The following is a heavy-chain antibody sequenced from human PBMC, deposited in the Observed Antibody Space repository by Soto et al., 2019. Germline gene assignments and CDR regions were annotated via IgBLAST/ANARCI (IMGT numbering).Heavy chain of an antibody. D-gene: IGHD1-1*01. CDR3: ARGTIVARQHLDY. CDR2: ISIRGGDE. V-gene: IGHV3-30*03. CDR1: GFTFSSYA. J-gene: IGHJ4*02. Sequence: QVQLVESGGGVVQPGKSLRLSCAASGFTFSSYAMHWARQAPGKGLVWVTAISIRGGDEYYAQSVRGRFTISRDDSKNTPYLQTDSLSIEDTGVYYCARGTIVARQHLDYWGQGTLGTVSS.